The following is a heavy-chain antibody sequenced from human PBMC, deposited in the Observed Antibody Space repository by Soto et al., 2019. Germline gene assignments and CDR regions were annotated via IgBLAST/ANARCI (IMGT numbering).Heavy chain of an antibody. D-gene: IGHD3-10*01. CDR2: SSWNSGSI. CDR3: AKGMVRGVIITGHYYGMDV. Sequence: EVQLVESGGGLVQPGRSLRLSCAASGFTFADYAMHWVRQAPGNGLEGGSGSSWNSGSIGYADSVKGRFTISRDNAKNSLYLQMTRLRAEDAALYYCAKGMVRGVIITGHYYGMDVWGQGTTVTVSS. CDR1: GFTFADYA. V-gene: IGHV3-9*01. J-gene: IGHJ6*02.